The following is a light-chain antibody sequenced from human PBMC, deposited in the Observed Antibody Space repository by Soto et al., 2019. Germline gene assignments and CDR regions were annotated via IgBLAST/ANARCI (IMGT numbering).Light chain of an antibody. CDR1: QSIRNNY. Sequence: IVMTQSPAPLSVSPGERATPSCRASQSIRNNYLAWYQQQPGQAPRLMIYDASSRATGIPDRFSGGWSGTDCTLTISRLEPEDVAVYYCQQFSSYPLTFGGGTKVDIK. CDR2: DAS. J-gene: IGKJ4*01. V-gene: IGKV3-20*01. CDR3: QQFSSYPLT.